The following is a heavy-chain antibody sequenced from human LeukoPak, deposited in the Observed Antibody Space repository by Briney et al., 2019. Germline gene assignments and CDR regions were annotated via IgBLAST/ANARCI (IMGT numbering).Heavy chain of an antibody. Sequence: SETLSLTCTVSGGSISSYYWSWIRQPPGKGLEWIGYIYYSGSTDYNPSLKSRVTISVETSKNQFSLKLSSVTAADTAVYYCARHRYIFTGYSYYFDYWGLGTLVTVSS. CDR1: GGSISSYY. CDR2: IYYSGST. J-gene: IGHJ4*02. CDR3: ARHRYIFTGYSYYFDY. V-gene: IGHV4-59*08. D-gene: IGHD3-9*01.